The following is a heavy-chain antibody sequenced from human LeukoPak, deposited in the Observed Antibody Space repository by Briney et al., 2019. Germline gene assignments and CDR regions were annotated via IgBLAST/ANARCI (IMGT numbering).Heavy chain of an antibody. V-gene: IGHV1-8*01. CDR2: MNPNSGNT. J-gene: IGHJ6*03. CDR3: ARDARIAAAYQPVGEDYMDV. Sequence: ASVKVSCKASGYTFTSYDINWVRQATGQGLEWMGWMNPNSGNTGYAQKFQGRVTMTRNTSISTAYMELSSLRSEDTAAYYCARDARIAAAYQPVGEDYMDVWGKGTSVTVSS. D-gene: IGHD6-13*01. CDR1: GYTFTSYD.